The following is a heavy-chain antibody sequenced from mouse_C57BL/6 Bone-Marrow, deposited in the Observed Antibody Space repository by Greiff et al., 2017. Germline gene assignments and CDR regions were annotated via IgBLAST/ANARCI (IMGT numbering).Heavy chain of an antibody. CDR3: ARHWAVVAMDYAMDY. Sequence: DVKLVESGGDLVKPGGSLKLSCAASGFTFSSYGMSWVRQTPDKRLEWVATISSGGSYTYYPDSVKGRFTISRDNAKNTLYLQMSSLKSEDTAVYYCARHWAVVAMDYAMDYWGQGTSVTVSS. CDR2: ISSGGSYT. CDR1: GFTFSSYG. D-gene: IGHD1-1*01. V-gene: IGHV5-6*02. J-gene: IGHJ4*01.